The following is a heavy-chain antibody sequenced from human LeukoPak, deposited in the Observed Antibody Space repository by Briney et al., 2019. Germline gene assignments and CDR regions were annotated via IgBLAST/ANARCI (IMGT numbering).Heavy chain of an antibody. Sequence: LEWIGYIYYTGTTNYNPSLKSRVTISVDTSKKQLSLKLSSVTASDTAVYYCARLPLRSHFDYWGQGTLVTVSS. CDR2: IYYTGTT. J-gene: IGHJ4*02. CDR3: ARLPLRSHFDY. V-gene: IGHV4-59*08.